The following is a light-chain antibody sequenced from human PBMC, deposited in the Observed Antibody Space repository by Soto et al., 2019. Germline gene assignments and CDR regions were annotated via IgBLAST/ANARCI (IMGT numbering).Light chain of an antibody. Sequence: DIQMTQSPSSVSASVGDRVTITCRASQDINSWLTLYQQKPGKAPKRLIYATSSLQSGVPSRFSGSGSGTEFTPTISSLQPDDFATYYCQHYNSYSEAFGQGTKVDIK. CDR2: ATS. V-gene: IGKV1D-16*01. J-gene: IGKJ1*01. CDR3: QHYNSYSEA. CDR1: QDINSW.